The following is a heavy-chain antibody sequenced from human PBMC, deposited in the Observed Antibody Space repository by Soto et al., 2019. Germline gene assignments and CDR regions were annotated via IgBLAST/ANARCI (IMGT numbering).Heavy chain of an antibody. Sequence: ASVKVSCKASGYTFTSYDINWVRQATGQGLEWMGWMNPNRGNTGYAQKFQGRVNMTENTSISTAYMKLSSLRSEDTAVYYCASYRASSLYYYYMDVWGKGTTVTVSS. CDR2: MNPNRGNT. CDR1: GYTFTSYD. V-gene: IGHV1-8*01. D-gene: IGHD1-26*01. J-gene: IGHJ6*03. CDR3: ASYRASSLYYYYMDV.